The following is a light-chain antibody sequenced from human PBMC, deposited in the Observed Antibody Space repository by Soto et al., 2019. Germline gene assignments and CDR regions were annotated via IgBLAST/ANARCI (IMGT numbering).Light chain of an antibody. CDR3: QQYNTYLWT. V-gene: IGKV1-5*01. J-gene: IGKJ1*01. CDR2: EAS. Sequence: DIQMTQSPSTLSASVGDRVNITCRASQSISNWLAWYQQKPGKAPKVLIYEASSLQGGVPSRFSGSGSGTDFTLTISGLQPDDFATYFCQQYNTYLWTVGQGTKVDIK. CDR1: QSISNW.